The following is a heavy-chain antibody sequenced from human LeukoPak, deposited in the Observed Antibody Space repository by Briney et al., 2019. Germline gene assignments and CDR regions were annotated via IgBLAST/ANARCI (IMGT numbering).Heavy chain of an antibody. J-gene: IGHJ4*02. Sequence: SETLSLTCTVSGGSISSYYWSWIRQPPGKGLEWIGYIYHSGSTNYNPSLKSRVTISVDTPKNQFSLKLSSVTAADTAVYYCARSDYDILTGYYNLYYWGQGTLVTVSS. V-gene: IGHV4-59*01. CDR2: IYHSGST. D-gene: IGHD3-9*01. CDR1: GGSISSYY. CDR3: ARSDYDILTGYYNLYY.